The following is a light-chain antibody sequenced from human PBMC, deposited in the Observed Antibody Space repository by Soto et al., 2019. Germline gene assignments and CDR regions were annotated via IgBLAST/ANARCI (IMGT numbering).Light chain of an antibody. CDR1: QSISSW. CDR3: QQYSNWPPIT. J-gene: IGKJ5*01. Sequence: MTQAPSTLSASVGERGTITCLASQSISSWLAWYQQRPGMGPNLLIYDTSTRATGIPARFSGSGSGTEFTLTISSLQSEDFAVYYCQQYSNWPPITFGQGTRLEIK. CDR2: DTS. V-gene: IGKV3-15*01.